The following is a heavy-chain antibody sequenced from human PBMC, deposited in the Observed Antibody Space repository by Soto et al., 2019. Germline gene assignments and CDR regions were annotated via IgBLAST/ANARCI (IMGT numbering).Heavy chain of an antibody. CDR3: AGQTFTIAAASYGRSNWFDP. V-gene: IGHV4-39*01. J-gene: IGHJ5*02. CDR1: GGSITSSSHF. D-gene: IGHD6-25*01. Sequence: SETLSLTCTASGGSITSSSHFWGWVRQPPGKGLEWIGTIYFTGNTYYTPSLKSRLTMSIDTSKNEFSLRLNSVTAADTAVYYCAGQTFTIAAASYGRSNWFDPWGPGTLVTISS. CDR2: IYFTGNT.